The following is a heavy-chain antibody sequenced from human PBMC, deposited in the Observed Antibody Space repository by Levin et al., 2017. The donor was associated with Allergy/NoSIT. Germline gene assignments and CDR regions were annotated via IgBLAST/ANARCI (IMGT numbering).Heavy chain of an antibody. V-gene: IGHV3-48*01. CDR1: GFPFSVYA. J-gene: IGHJ4*02. CDR2: ISDRGTTT. CDR3: ATAAAFVFSQAC. Sequence: GGSLRLSCAASGFPFSVYAMNWVRQAPGKGLEWISYISDRGTTTTYADSVKGRFTVSRDNARNSLFLQMDSLRAEDTAVYFCATAAAFVFSQACWGQGTLVTVSS. D-gene: IGHD6-13*01.